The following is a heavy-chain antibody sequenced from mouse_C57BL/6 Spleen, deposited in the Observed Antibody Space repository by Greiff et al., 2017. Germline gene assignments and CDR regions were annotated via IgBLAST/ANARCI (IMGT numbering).Heavy chain of an antibody. CDR3: ARRGTGSSSWYFDV. V-gene: IGHV1-69*01. Sequence: QVQLQQPGAELVMPGASVKLSCKASGYTFTSYWMHWVKQRPGQGLEWIGEIDPSDSYTNYNQQFKGKSTLTVDKSSSTAYMQLSSLTSEDSAVYYCARRGTGSSSWYFDVWGTGTTVTVSS. D-gene: IGHD1-1*01. CDR2: IDPSDSYT. J-gene: IGHJ1*03. CDR1: GYTFTSYW.